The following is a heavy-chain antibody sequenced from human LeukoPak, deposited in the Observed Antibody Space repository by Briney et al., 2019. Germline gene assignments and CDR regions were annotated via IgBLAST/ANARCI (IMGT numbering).Heavy chain of an antibody. D-gene: IGHD6-19*01. V-gene: IGHV6-1*01. CDR2: TYYRSKWYN. J-gene: IGHJ4*02. Sequence: SQTPSLTCAISGDSVSSNSAAWNWIRQSPSRGLEWLGRTYYRSKWYNDYAVSVKSRITINPDTSKNQFSLQLNSVTPEDTAVYYCAREGAYSSGWYDSWSYFDCWGQGTLVTVSS. CDR3: AREGAYSSGWYDSWSYFDC. CDR1: GDSVSSNSAA.